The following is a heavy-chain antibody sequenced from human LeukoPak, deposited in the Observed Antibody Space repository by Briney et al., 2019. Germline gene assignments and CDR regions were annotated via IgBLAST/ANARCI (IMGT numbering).Heavy chain of an antibody. CDR3: ARAVYCGGDCYLDAFDI. D-gene: IGHD2-21*02. Sequence: GRSLRLSCAASGFTFSSYAMHWVRQAPGKGLEWVAVISYDGSNKYYADSVKGRFTISRDNSKNTLYLQMNSLRAEDTAVYYCARAVYCGGDCYLDAFDIWGQGTMVTVSS. CDR2: ISYDGSNK. V-gene: IGHV3-30-3*01. J-gene: IGHJ3*02. CDR1: GFTFSSYA.